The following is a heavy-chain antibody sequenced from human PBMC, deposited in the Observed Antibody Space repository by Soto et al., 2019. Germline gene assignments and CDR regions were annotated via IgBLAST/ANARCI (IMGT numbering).Heavy chain of an antibody. CDR2: INPNSGGT. V-gene: IGHV1-2*02. CDR1: WSTFTCYY. J-gene: IGHJ4*02. Sequence: SEQVSFRASWSTFTCYYMHSVRQAPGQGLEWMGWINPNSGGTNYAQKFQGRVTMTRDTSISTAYMELSRLRSDDTAVYYCARELTGALDYWGQGTLVTVSS. CDR3: ARELTGALDY. D-gene: IGHD1-20*01.